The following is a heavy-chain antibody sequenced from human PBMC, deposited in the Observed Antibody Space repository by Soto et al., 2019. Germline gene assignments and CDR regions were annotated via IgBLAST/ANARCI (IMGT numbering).Heavy chain of an antibody. CDR1: GGSFSGYY. CDR2: INHSGST. CDR3: ARGLTWVILTGKRFDP. J-gene: IGHJ5*02. Sequence: SETLSLTCAVYGGSFSGYYWSWIRQPPGKGLEWIGEINHSGSTNYNPSLKSRVTISVDTSKNQFSLKLSSVTAADTAVYYCARGLTWVILTGKRFDPWGQGTLVTVSS. V-gene: IGHV4-34*01. D-gene: IGHD3-9*01.